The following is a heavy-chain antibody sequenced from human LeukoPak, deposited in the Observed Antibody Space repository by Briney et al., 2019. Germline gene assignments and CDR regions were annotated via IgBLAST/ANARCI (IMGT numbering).Heavy chain of an antibody. D-gene: IGHD3-22*01. J-gene: IGHJ4*02. CDR3: ARISQYYDSSGYYYGSPQEFDC. CDR1: GGTFSGYA. V-gene: IGHV1-69*04. Sequence: SVKVSCKASGGTFSGYAISWVRQAPGQGLEWMGRIIPILGIANYAQKFQGRVTITADKSTSTAYMELSSLRSEDTAVYYCARISQYYDSSGYYYGSPQEFDCWGQGTLVTVSS. CDR2: IIPILGIA.